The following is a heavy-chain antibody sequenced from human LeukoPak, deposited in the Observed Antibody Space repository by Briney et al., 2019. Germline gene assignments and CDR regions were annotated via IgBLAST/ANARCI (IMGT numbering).Heavy chain of an antibody. V-gene: IGHV1-69*13. J-gene: IGHJ4*02. CDR3: ARCRYYYDSSGYYYPDY. CDR2: IIPIFGTA. D-gene: IGHD3-22*01. Sequence: GASVKVSCKASGGTFSSYAINWVRQAPGQGLEWMGGIIPIFGTANYAQKFQGRVTITADESTSTAYMELSSLRSEDTAVYYCARCRYYYDSSGYYYPDYWGQGTLVTVSS. CDR1: GGTFSSYA.